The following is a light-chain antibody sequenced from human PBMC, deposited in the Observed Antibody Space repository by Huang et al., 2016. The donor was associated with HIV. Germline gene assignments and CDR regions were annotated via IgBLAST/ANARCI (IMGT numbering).Light chain of an antibody. CDR1: QSLLYRSNNKNH. V-gene: IGKV4-1*01. CDR3: QQYYTVPWT. Sequence: DIVLTQSPHSLAVSLGERATINCKSSQSLLYRSNNKNHLVWYQQKPGQPPKLLMYWASTRESGVPDRFRASGSGTDFTLTISSLQAEDVAVYYCQQYYTVPWTFGQGTKVEI. CDR2: WAS. J-gene: IGKJ1*01.